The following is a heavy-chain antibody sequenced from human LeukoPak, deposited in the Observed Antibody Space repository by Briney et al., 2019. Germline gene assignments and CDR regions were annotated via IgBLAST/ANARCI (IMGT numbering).Heavy chain of an antibody. D-gene: IGHD2-21*01. V-gene: IGHV3-30*18. Sequence: GGSLRLSCETSGFTFSGYALHWVRQAPAKGLDWVAVVSYDGDNKYHAASPKGRFTISRDDSTNTLYLQMSSLRPEDTATYYCAKDGCAGDCFDYWGPGTLVAVSS. CDR1: GFTFSGYA. CDR3: AKDGCAGDCFDY. J-gene: IGHJ4*02. CDR2: VSYDGDNK.